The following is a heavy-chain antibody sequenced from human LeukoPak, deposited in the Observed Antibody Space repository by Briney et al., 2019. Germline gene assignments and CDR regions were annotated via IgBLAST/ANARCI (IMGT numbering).Heavy chain of an antibody. CDR3: AREWDFSSGNFYVPYFDS. J-gene: IGHJ4*02. V-gene: IGHV1-69*04. CDR2: VIPILNRS. Sequence: SVKVSCKTSESSFDNFAFSWVRQAPGQGLEFMGRVIPILNRSNYAQKFKDRVTITADKSTATAYMELGSLRSDDTAVYYCAREWDFSSGNFYVPYFDSWGQGTLVTVSS. CDR1: ESSFDNFA. D-gene: IGHD3-10*01.